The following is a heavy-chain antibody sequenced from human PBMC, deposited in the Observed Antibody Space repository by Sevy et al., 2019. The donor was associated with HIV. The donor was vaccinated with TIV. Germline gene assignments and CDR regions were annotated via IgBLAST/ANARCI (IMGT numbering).Heavy chain of an antibody. J-gene: IGHJ4*02. V-gene: IGHV3-21*01. CDR2: IITISSYI. CDR1: GFTLSSDS. D-gene: IGHD3-22*01. Sequence: GGSLRLSCAASGFTLSSDSMNWVRQAQGKGLEGVSSIITISSYIYYAASLKGRFTISRDNASNSLYLQMNSLRAEDTAVYYCAGVGQNYYDSSGYYYPSFWDYWGQGTLVTVSS. CDR3: AGVGQNYYDSSGYYYPSFWDY.